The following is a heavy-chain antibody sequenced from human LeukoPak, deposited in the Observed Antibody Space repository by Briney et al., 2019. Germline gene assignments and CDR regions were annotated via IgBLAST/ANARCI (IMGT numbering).Heavy chain of an antibody. D-gene: IGHD6-13*01. CDR2: MYHSGIT. Sequence: SETLSLTCTVSVGSISTTNYYWAWLRQAPGRGLEWIGSMYHSGITYYHPYLKSRVTMSVDTSKDQFSLKLISVTAADTAVYYCARQDYSSPEGWFDPWGHGTLVTVSS. CDR1: VGSISTTNYY. CDR3: ARQDYSSPEGWFDP. V-gene: IGHV4-39*01. J-gene: IGHJ5*02.